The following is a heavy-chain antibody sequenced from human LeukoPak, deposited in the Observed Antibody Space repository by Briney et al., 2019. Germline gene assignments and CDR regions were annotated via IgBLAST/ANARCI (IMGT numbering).Heavy chain of an antibody. D-gene: IGHD1-7*01. CDR3: ARTQKPEYYYYYYMDD. V-gene: IGHV4-61*02. CDR2: IYTSGST. J-gene: IGHJ6*03. Sequence: SEXLSLTCTVSGGSISSGSYYWGWIGQPAGKGLEWIGRIYTSGSTNYNPSLKSRVTISVDTSKNQFSLKLSSVTAADTAVYYCARTQKPEYYYYYYMDDWGKGTTVTVSS. CDR1: GGSISSGSYY.